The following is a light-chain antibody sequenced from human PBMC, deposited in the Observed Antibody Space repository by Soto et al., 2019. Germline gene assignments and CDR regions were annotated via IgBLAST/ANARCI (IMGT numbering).Light chain of an antibody. Sequence: QSLLTQPPSVSGAPGQRVTISCTGSGSNIGAHYDVHWYQQLPGTAPKLLIYGYTYRPSGVPDRFSGSKSGSSASLAITGLQAEDEAEYYCQSYDSRLSGWVFGGGTKLTVL. CDR3: QSYDSRLSGWV. CDR2: GYT. J-gene: IGLJ3*02. CDR1: GSNIGAHYD. V-gene: IGLV1-40*01.